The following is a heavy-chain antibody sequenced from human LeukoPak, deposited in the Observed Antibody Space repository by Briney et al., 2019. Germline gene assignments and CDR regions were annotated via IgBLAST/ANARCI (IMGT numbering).Heavy chain of an antibody. Sequence: GGSLRLSCAASDFTFSSYAMNWVRQAPGKGLEWVSYISSSSSYTNYADSVKGRFTISRDNAKNSLYLQMNSLRAEDTAVYYCARTRWLERPYAFDIWGQGTMVTVSS. V-gene: IGHV3-21*05. J-gene: IGHJ3*02. CDR1: DFTFSSYA. CDR3: ARTRWLERPYAFDI. D-gene: IGHD1-1*01. CDR2: ISSSSSYT.